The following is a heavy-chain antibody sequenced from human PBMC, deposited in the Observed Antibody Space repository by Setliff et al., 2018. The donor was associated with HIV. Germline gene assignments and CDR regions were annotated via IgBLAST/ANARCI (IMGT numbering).Heavy chain of an antibody. J-gene: IGHJ4*02. V-gene: IGHV1-2*06. D-gene: IGHD3-3*01. CDR1: GDTFTDYY. CDR3: TRSVPQFFGVVVDFDF. Sequence: GASVKVSCKASGDTFTDYYFHWLRQAPGQGLEWMGRINPNSGGTNYAQKFRGRVTMTRDTSISTVYMELSSLTSDDTAVYYCTRSVPQFFGVVVDFDFWGQGTLVTVSS. CDR2: INPNSGGT.